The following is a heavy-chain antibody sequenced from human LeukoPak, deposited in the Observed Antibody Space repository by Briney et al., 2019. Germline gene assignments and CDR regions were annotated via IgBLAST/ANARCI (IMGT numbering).Heavy chain of an antibody. CDR3: ARGPYSSSWYRRGGVDY. V-gene: IGHV1-46*01. CDR1: GYTFTSYY. CDR2: INPSGGST. D-gene: IGHD6-13*01. Sequence: ASVKVSCKASGYTFTSYYMHWVRQAPGQGLEWMGIINPSGGSTSYAQKFQGRVTMTRDTSTSTVYMELSSLRSEDTAVYYCARGPYSSSWYRRGGVDYWGQGTLVTVSS. J-gene: IGHJ4*02.